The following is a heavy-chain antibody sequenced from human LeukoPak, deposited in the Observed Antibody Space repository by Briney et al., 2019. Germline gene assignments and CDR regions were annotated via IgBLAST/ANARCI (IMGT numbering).Heavy chain of an antibody. CDR2: IYYRGST. J-gene: IGHJ5*02. D-gene: IGHD5-18*01. Sequence: SETLSLTCTASGGSIRSGGYYWSWIRQHPGKGLEWIGYIYYRGSTYYNPSLKSRVTISVDTSKNQFSLKLSSVTAADTAVYYCARDRGYSYGLGIDPWGQGTLVTVSS. CDR1: GGSIRSGGYY. V-gene: IGHV4-31*03. CDR3: ARDRGYSYGLGIDP.